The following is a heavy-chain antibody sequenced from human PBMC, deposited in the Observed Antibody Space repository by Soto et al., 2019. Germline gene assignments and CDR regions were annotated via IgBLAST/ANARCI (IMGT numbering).Heavy chain of an antibody. CDR2: TVPLSGTP. CDR3: ARDWRQMSRGGFFDY. CDR1: GANSNSYS. V-gene: IGHV1-69*06. D-gene: IGHD3-16*01. J-gene: IGHJ4*02. Sequence: QVRLVQSGSEVKKPGSSVRLSCKVSGANSNSYSIAWVRQAPGQGLEWMGTTVPLSGTPHYAQKFLDRVTLTADKSTSTAYMELSSVRSEDTGIYYCARDWRQMSRGGFFDYWGQGSLVSVSS.